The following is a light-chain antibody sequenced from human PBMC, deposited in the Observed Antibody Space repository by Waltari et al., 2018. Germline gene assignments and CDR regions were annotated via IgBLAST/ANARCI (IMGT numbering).Light chain of an antibody. J-gene: IGLJ2*01. Sequence: QPELTQPPSASVPLGASVKLTCILSSGHSRYAIAWHQQQPQKGPRYLMKLNSDGSHNKGDGIPDRFSGSSSGAERYLTISSLQSEDEADYYCQTWGTGTHVVFGGGTKLTVL. CDR1: SGHSRYA. V-gene: IGLV4-69*01. CDR3: QTWGTGTHVV. CDR2: LNSDGSH.